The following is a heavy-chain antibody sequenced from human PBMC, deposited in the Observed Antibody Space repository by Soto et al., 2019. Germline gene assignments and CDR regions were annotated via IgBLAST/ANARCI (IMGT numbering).Heavy chain of an antibody. CDR3: ARAGVSSSWYNLYYYGMDV. CDR1: GDSVSTNTAT. V-gene: IGHV6-1*01. CDR2: TYYRSRWYN. Sequence: SQTLSLTCDISGDSVSTNTATWDWIRQSPSRGLEWLGRTYYRSRWYNDYAVSVKSRITINPDTSKNQFSLQLNSVTPEDTAVYYCARAGVSSSWYNLYYYGMDVWGQGTTVTVSS. D-gene: IGHD6-13*01. J-gene: IGHJ6*02.